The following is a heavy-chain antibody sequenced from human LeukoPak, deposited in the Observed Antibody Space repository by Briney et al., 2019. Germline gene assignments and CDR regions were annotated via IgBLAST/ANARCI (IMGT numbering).Heavy chain of an antibody. V-gene: IGHV4-34*01. CDR2: INHSGST. CDR1: GGSFSGYY. D-gene: IGHD3-3*01. Sequence: SETLSLTCAVYGGSFSGYYWSWIRQPPGKGLEWIGEINHSGSTNYNPSPKSQVTISVDTSKNQFSLKLRSVTAADTAVYYCARGVASFGIWSAVQRADMDVWGKGTTVTVSS. J-gene: IGHJ6*03. CDR3: ARGVASFGIWSAVQRADMDV.